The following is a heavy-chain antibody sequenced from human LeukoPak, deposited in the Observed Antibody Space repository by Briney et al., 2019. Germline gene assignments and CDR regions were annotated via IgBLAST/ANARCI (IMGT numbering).Heavy chain of an antibody. V-gene: IGHV3-23*01. J-gene: IGHJ6*02. D-gene: IGHD6-13*01. Sequence: GGSLRLSCAASGFTFSSYAMGWVRQAPGKGLEWVSAISGSGGSTYYADSVKGRFTISRDNSKNTLYLQMNSLRAEDTAVYYCAKSIAAAALYYGMDVWGQGTTVTVSS. CDR2: ISGSGGST. CDR1: GFTFSSYA. CDR3: AKSIAAAALYYGMDV.